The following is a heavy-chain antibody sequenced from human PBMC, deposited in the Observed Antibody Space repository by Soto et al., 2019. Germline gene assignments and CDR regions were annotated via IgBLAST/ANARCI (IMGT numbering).Heavy chain of an antibody. D-gene: IGHD5-18*01. CDR2: IDPSDSYT. V-gene: IGHV5-10-1*01. Sequence: GESMHISCEGSGYTFTSYYITWARQLPGKGLEWMGRIDPSDSYTTYNPSFQGHVTISADKSIRTAYLQWSSLEASDSAMYYCARVDTAIVRKAMDFWGQGTPVTLSS. CDR3: ARVDTAIVRKAMDF. CDR1: GYTFTSYY. J-gene: IGHJ6*02.